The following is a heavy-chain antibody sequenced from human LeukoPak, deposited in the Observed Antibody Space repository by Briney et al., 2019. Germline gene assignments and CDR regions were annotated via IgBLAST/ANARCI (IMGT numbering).Heavy chain of an antibody. J-gene: IGHJ3*02. V-gene: IGHV4-39*07. Sequence: SETLSLTCTVSGGSISSSSYYWGWLRQPPGKGLEWIGSIYYSGSTYYNPSLKSRVTISVDTSKNQFSLKLSSVTAADTAVYYCARPRNHAFDIWGQGTMVTVSS. CDR3: ARPRNHAFDI. CDR1: GGSISSSSYY. CDR2: IYYSGST.